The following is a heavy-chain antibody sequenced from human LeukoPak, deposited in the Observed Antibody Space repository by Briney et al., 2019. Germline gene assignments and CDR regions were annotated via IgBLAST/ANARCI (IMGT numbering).Heavy chain of an antibody. CDR3: ARVEATTARSYYYYYMDV. V-gene: IGHV3-21*06. J-gene: IGHJ6*03. CDR2: ITTGSSYI. D-gene: IGHD1-1*01. CDR1: GFSFTSYA. Sequence: PGGSLRLSCSASGFSFTSYAMNWVRQAPGKGLDWVSSITTGSSYIYYADSVRGRFSGSRDNAKNSLYLEMNSLRAEDTAVYYCARVEATTARSYYYYYMDVWGKGTTVTVSS.